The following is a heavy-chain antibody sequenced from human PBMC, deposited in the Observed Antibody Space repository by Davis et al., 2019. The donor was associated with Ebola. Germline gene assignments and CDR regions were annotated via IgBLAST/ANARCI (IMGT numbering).Heavy chain of an antibody. J-gene: IGHJ6*04. CDR2: ISSSASYK. CDR3: ARAIIGAKEVGYYYGLDV. Sequence: PGGSLRLSCAASGFTFSVYYMSWIRQAPGKGPEWVSSISSSASYKNYADSVKGRFTFSRDNAKNSLYLQMNSLRGEDTAVYYCARAIIGAKEVGYYYGLDVWGKGTTVTVSS. D-gene: IGHD3-3*01. V-gene: IGHV3-11*06. CDR1: GFTFSVYY.